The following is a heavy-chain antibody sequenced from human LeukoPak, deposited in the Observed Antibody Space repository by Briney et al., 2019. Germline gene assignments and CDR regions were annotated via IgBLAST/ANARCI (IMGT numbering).Heavy chain of an antibody. Sequence: ASVKVSCKASGYTFTGYYMHWVRQAPGQGLEWMGRINPNSGGTNYAQKFQGRVTMTRDTSISTAYMELSRLRSDDTAVYYCARVVRDCSSTSCYAESTDYYYYMDVWGKGTTVIVSS. D-gene: IGHD2-2*01. CDR2: INPNSGGT. CDR3: ARVVRDCSSTSCYAESTDYYYYMDV. V-gene: IGHV1-2*06. CDR1: GYTFTGYY. J-gene: IGHJ6*03.